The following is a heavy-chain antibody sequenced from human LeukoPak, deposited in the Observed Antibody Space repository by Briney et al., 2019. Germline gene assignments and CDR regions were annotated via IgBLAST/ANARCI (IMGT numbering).Heavy chain of an antibody. CDR3: ARRYGSGSYYNGYYGMDV. J-gene: IGHJ6*02. CDR1: GFTFSSYS. D-gene: IGHD3-10*01. Sequence: GGSLRLSCAASGFTFSSYSMNWVRQAPGKGLEWVSSISSSSSYIYYADSVKGRFTISRDNAKNSLYLQMNSLRAEDTAVYYCARRYGSGSYYNGYYGMDVWGQGTTVTVSS. CDR2: ISSSSSYI. V-gene: IGHV3-21*01.